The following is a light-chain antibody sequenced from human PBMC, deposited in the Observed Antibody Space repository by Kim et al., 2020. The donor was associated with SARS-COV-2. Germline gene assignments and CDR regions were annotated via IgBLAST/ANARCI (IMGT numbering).Light chain of an antibody. CDR3: QQSYNTPPT. CDR2: AAS. Sequence: SASVGDRVTISCRASQSISSYLNWYQQRPGKAPKVLIYAASSLRSGVSSRFRGSGSGTDFTLTISSLQLEDFATYYCQQSYNTPPTFGLGTKLEIK. CDR1: QSISSY. J-gene: IGKJ2*01. V-gene: IGKV1-39*01.